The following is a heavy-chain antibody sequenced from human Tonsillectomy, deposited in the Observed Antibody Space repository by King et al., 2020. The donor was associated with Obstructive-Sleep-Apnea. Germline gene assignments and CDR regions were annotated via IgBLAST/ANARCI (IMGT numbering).Heavy chain of an antibody. J-gene: IGHJ4*02. CDR2: IYYSGST. V-gene: IGHV4-59*08. D-gene: IGHD2-15*01. Sequence: VPLQESGPGLVKPSETLSLTCTVSGGSISSYYWSWIRQPPGKGLEWIGYIYYSGSTNYNPSLKSRVTISVDTSKNQFSLKLSSVTAADTAVYYCARQIGYCSGGSCSHFDYWGQGTLVTVSS. CDR3: ARQIGYCSGGSCSHFDY. CDR1: GGSISSYY.